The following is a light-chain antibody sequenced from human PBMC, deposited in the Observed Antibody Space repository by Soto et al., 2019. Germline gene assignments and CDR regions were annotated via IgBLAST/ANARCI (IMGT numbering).Light chain of an antibody. CDR2: KAS. CDR1: QSISSW. J-gene: IGKJ1*01. V-gene: IGKV1-5*03. Sequence: DIQMTQSPSTLSASVGDRVTITCRASQSISSWLAGYQQKPGKAPKLLIYKASSLESGVPSRFSGSGSRTEFTLTIRSLQPDDFATYYCQQYNSYPRTFGQGPKVEIK. CDR3: QQYNSYPRT.